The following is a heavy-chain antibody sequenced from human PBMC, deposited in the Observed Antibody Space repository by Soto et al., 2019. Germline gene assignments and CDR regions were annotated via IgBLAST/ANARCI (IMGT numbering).Heavy chain of an antibody. D-gene: IGHD2-2*01. J-gene: IGHJ6*02. CDR3: ARVVLPAAPYYYYYGMDV. CDR1: GGTFSNYA. V-gene: IGHV1-69*06. CDR2: IIPIFGTP. Sequence: GASVKVSCKASGGTFSNYALNWVRQAPGQGLEWMGGIIPIFGTPNYAQKFQGRVTITADTSTSTAYMELSSLRSEDTAVYYCARVVLPAAPYYYYYGMDVWGQGTTVTVSS.